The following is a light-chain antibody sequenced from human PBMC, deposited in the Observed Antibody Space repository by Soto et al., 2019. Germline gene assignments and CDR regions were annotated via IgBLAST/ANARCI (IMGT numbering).Light chain of an antibody. V-gene: IGKV4-1*01. Sequence: DIVITQSPDSLTASLGERATINCKSSQSVLYSSDNKNYLAWYQQKPGQPPKLLIYWASTRESGVPDRFSGSGSGTDFTLTISSLQAEDVAVYYCQQYYSTPRTFDQGTKVEIK. CDR1: QSVLYSSDNKNY. CDR3: QQYYSTPRT. J-gene: IGKJ1*01. CDR2: WAS.